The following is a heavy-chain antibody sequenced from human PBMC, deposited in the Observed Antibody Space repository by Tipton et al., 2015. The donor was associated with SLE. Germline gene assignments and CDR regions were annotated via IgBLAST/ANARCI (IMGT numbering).Heavy chain of an antibody. D-gene: IGHD3-10*01. V-gene: IGHV4-39*07. CDR1: GGSINSSTSF. J-gene: IGHJ4*02. CDR2: ISSSGST. CDR3: ARRGRSAWFPGV. Sequence: TLSLTCNVSGGSINSSTSFWAWIRQPPGKGLGWIARISSSGSTDHNPSLRSRVSISLDTSKNQFSLRLTSATAADTAVDYCARRGRSAWFPGVWGQGTLVTVSS.